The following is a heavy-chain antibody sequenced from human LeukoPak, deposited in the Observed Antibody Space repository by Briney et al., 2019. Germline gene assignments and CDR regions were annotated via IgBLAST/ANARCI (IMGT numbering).Heavy chain of an antibody. CDR2: INHSGST. Sequence: SETLSLTCAVYGGSFSGYYWSWIRQPPGKGLEWIGEINHSGSTNYNPSLKSRVTISVDTSKNQFSLKLSSVTAADTAVYYCATGYSSSSFISGYYGMDVWGQGPRSPSP. CDR3: ATGYSSSSFISGYYGMDV. V-gene: IGHV4-34*01. J-gene: IGHJ6*02. CDR1: GGSFSGYY. D-gene: IGHD6-6*01.